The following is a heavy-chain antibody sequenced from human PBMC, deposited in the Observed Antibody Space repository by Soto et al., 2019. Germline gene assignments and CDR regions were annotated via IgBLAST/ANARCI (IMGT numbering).Heavy chain of an antibody. CDR2: INAGNGNT. CDR3: ARVHITGTTSYFDY. Sequence: GASVKVSCKASGYTFTSYAMHWVRQAPGQRLEWMGWINAGNGNTKYSQKFQGRVTITRDTSASTAYMELSSLRSEDTAVYYCARVHITGTTSYFDYWGQGTLVTVSS. CDR1: GYTFTSYA. D-gene: IGHD1-20*01. J-gene: IGHJ4*02. V-gene: IGHV1-3*01.